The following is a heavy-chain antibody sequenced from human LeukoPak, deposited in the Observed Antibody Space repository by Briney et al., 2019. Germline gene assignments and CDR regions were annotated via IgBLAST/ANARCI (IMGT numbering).Heavy chain of an antibody. J-gene: IGHJ4*02. D-gene: IGHD3-10*01. Sequence: ESGPTLVKPTQTLTLTCTFSGFSLSTSGVGVGWIRQPPGKALEWLALIYWDDDKRYSPSLKSRLTITKDTSKNQVVLTTTNMDPVDTATYYCAANSGSYYNRGFDYWGQGTLVTVSS. CDR3: AANSGSYYNRGFDY. V-gene: IGHV2-5*02. CDR1: GFSLSTSGVG. CDR2: IYWDDDK.